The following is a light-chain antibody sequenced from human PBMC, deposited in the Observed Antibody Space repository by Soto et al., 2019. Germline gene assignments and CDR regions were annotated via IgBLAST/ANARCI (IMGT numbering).Light chain of an antibody. CDR2: DNN. J-gene: IGLJ1*01. V-gene: IGLV1-40*01. CDR3: QSYDSSLSGYV. Sequence: QSALTQPPSVSGAPGQMVTISCTGSSSNIGAGYDVHWYQQLPGTAPKLLIYDNNNRPSGVPDRFSGSKSGTSASLAITGLQAEDEADYYCQSYDSSLSGYVFGTGTKVTVL. CDR1: SSNIGAGYD.